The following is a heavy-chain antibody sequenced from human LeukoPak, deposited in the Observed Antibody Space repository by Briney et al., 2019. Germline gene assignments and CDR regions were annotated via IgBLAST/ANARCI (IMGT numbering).Heavy chain of an antibody. CDR1: GYSISSGYY. Sequence: SETLSLTCTVSGYSISSGYYWGWIRQPPGKGLEWIGSIYHSGSTYYNPSLKSRVIISVDTSKNQFSLKLSSMTVADTAVYYCARDAWLDGDTSLVWGKGTLVTVSS. CDR2: IYHSGST. V-gene: IGHV4-38-2*02. J-gene: IGHJ4*02. D-gene: IGHD3-10*01. CDR3: ARDAWLDGDTSLV.